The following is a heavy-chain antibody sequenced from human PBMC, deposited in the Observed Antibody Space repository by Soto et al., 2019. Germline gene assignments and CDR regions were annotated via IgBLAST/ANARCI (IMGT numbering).Heavy chain of an antibody. J-gene: IGHJ6*02. V-gene: IGHV3-48*02. CDR2: ISSSSGTI. CDR1: GFTFSSYS. CDR3: AREDPWSANADDMDV. D-gene: IGHD3-3*01. Sequence: EVQLVESGGGLVQPGGSLRLSCVASGFTFSSYSLNWVRQAPGKGLEWVSYISSSSGTIYYADSVKGRFTISRDNAENSLYLQMNSLRDDDTAVYYCAREDPWSANADDMDVWDQGTTVTVSS.